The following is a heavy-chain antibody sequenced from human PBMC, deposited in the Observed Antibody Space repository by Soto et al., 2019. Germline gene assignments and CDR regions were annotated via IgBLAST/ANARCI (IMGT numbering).Heavy chain of an antibody. CDR3: AKGDTTMITDYYAMDV. CDR2: ISGSGGSE. V-gene: IGHV3-23*01. D-gene: IGHD5-18*01. J-gene: IGHJ6*02. Sequence: GGSLRLSCAVSGFTFTSYAMTWVRQAPGKGLEWVSAISGSGGSEFYADSVKGRFTISRDNSKNTLYLQMKSLRAEDTALYYCAKGDTTMITDYYAMDVWGQGATVTVSS. CDR1: GFTFTSYA.